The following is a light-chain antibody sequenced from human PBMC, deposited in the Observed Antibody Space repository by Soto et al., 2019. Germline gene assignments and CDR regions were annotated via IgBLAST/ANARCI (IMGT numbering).Light chain of an antibody. J-gene: IGKJ1*01. CDR2: AAS. CDR1: QAIRSD. V-gene: IGKV1-6*01. Sequence: AIQMTQSPSSLSASVGDRVTITCRASQAIRSDLAWYQQKPGMAPKFLIFAASNLQRGVPARFSGSGSGTDFTLTISSLQPEDCATYYCLQLYNYPRTFGQGTKV. CDR3: LQLYNYPRT.